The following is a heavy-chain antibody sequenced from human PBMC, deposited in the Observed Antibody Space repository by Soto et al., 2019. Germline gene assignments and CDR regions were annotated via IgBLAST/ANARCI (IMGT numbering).Heavy chain of an antibody. CDR2: MNEDGSER. J-gene: IGHJ4*02. CDR1: GFSFSSAW. V-gene: IGHV3-7*03. Sequence: GGSLRLSCAVAGFSFSSAWMTWIRQAPGKGLERVAIMNEDGSERYYVDSVKGRFTISRDNAKNALFLQMNSLRVEDTAVYFCESDRAYSRFDYWGQGSLVTASS. CDR3: ESDRAYSRFDY. D-gene: IGHD4-4*01.